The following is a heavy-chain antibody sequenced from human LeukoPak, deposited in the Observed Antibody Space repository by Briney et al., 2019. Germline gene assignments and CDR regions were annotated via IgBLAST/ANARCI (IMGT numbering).Heavy chain of an antibody. CDR2: IYCSGST. V-gene: IGHV4-39*01. Sequence: SETLSLTCTVSGGSISSSSYYWGWIRQPPGKGLEWIGSIYCSGSTYYNPSLKSRVTISVDTSKNQFSLKLSSVTAADTAVYYCASSITMIVVVITTGPYYFDYWGQGTLVTVSS. CDR1: GGSISSSSYY. J-gene: IGHJ4*02. D-gene: IGHD3-22*01. CDR3: ASSITMIVVVITTGPYYFDY.